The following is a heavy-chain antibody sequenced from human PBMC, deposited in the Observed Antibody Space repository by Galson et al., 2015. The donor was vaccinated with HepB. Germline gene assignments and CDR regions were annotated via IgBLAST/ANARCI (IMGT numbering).Heavy chain of an antibody. CDR2: IYYSGSA. D-gene: IGHD6-13*01. V-gene: IGHV4-39*07. J-gene: IGHJ5*02. CDR3: ARWASAGTRWFDP. Sequence: ETLSLTCTVSGGSVSTDTYYWGWIRQPPGKGLEWIGNIYYSGSAYYNPSLKSRVTISIDTSKSQFSLKLTSVTAADTAVYYCARWASAGTRWFDPWGQGILVTVSS. CDR1: GGSVSTDTYY.